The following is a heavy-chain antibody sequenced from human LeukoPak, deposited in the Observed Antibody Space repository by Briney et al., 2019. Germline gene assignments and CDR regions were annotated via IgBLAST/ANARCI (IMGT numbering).Heavy chain of an antibody. CDR3: ARRPSSRFNWFDP. J-gene: IGHJ5*02. CDR2: IYYSGST. V-gene: IGHV4-39*01. CDR1: GGSISSSSYY. Sequence: SETLSLTCTVPGGSISSSSYYWGWIRQPPGKGLEWIGSIYYSGSTYYNPSLKSRVTISVDTSKNQFSLKLSSVTAADTAVYYCARRPSSRFNWFDPWGQGTLVTVSS.